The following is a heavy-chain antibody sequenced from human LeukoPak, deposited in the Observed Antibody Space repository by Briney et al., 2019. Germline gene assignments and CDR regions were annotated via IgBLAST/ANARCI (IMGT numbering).Heavy chain of an antibody. J-gene: IGHJ4*02. V-gene: IGHV4-34*01. Sequence: PSETLSLTCAVYGGSFSDYYWNWIRQPPGKGLEWIGEINHGGGTEYNPSLKSRVTISVDKSKNQFSLKLSSVTAADTAVYYCARKDVAAAEGHWGQGTLVTVSS. D-gene: IGHD6-13*01. CDR1: GGSFSDYY. CDR3: ARKDVAAAEGH. CDR2: INHGGGT.